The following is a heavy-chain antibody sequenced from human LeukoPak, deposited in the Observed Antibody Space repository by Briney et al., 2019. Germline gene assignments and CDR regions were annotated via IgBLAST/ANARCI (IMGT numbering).Heavy chain of an antibody. D-gene: IGHD6-13*01. CDR1: GYSFTTYW. CDR3: ARSKAAAGTPYYFDY. Sequence: GESLKISCKDSGYSFTTYWIDWVRQMPGKGLEWMGIIYPGDSDTRYSPSFQGQVTISADKSISTAYLQWSSLKASDTAMYYCARSKAAAGTPYYFDYWGQGTLVTVSS. J-gene: IGHJ4*02. CDR2: IYPGDSDT. V-gene: IGHV5-51*01.